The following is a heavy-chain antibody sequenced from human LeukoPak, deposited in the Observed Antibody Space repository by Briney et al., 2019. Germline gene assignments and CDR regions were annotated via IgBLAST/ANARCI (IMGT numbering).Heavy chain of an antibody. CDR2: IKEDGSEG. Sequence: AGGSLRLSCAASGFTVSSNYMSWVRQAPGKGLEWVANIKEDGSEGYYVDSVKGRFTISRDNAKNSLYLQMNSLRAEDTAVYYCARDLFAAAVGTVDWGQGTLVTVSS. V-gene: IGHV3-7*01. D-gene: IGHD6-13*01. CDR1: GFTVSSNY. J-gene: IGHJ4*02. CDR3: ARDLFAAAVGTVD.